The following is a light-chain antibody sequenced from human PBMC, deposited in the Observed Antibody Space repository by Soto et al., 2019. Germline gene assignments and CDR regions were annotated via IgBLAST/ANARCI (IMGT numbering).Light chain of an antibody. V-gene: IGKV1D-12*01. CDR1: QGIYSR. CDR3: QQTDDFPLT. CDR2: ATS. Sequence: DIQMTQSPSSVSASVGDTVTITCRASQGIYSRLAWYQQKPGKAPELLIYATSTLQNGVPSRFSGSGFGKDFTLSISSLQPEDSASYFCQQTDDFPLTFGGGTKVEI. J-gene: IGKJ4*01.